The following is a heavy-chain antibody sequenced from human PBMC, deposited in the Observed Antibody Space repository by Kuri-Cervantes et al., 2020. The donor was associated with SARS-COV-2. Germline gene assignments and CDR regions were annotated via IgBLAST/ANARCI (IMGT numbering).Heavy chain of an antibody. D-gene: IGHD1-26*01. J-gene: IGHJ6*02. Sequence: GESLKISCAASGFTFSSYSMSWVRQAPGKGLEWVSAISGSGGSTYYADSVKGRFTISRDNSKNTLYLQMNSLRAEDTAVYYCAKGVGATRWGQGTTVTVSS. CDR3: AKGVGATR. V-gene: IGHV3-23*01. CDR1: GFTFSSYS. CDR2: ISGSGGST.